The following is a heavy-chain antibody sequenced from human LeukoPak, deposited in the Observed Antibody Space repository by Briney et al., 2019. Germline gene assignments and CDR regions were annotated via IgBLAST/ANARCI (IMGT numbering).Heavy chain of an antibody. J-gene: IGHJ4*02. D-gene: IGHD4-17*01. V-gene: IGHV4-4*07. Sequence: SETLSLTCTVSRGSISSYYWSWIRQPAGKGLEWIGRIYPSGNTNYNPSLKSRVTTSVDKSKNQFSLKLSSVTAADTAVYYCATDRGEYPYYFDYWGQGTLVTVSS. CDR1: RGSISSYY. CDR2: IYPSGNT. CDR3: ATDRGEYPYYFDY.